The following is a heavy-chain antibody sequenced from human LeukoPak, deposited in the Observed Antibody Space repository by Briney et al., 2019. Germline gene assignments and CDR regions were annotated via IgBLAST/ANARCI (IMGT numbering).Heavy chain of an antibody. V-gene: IGHV1-46*01. CDR3: ARDPLRYDSSGDYYYYGMDV. CDR2: INPSGGST. Sequence: GASVKVSCKASGYTFTSYYMHWVRQAPGQGLEWMGIINPSGGSTSYAQKFQGRVTMTRDTSTSTAYMELSRLRSDDTAVYYCARDPLRYDSSGDYYYYGMDVWGQGTTVTVSS. D-gene: IGHD3-22*01. CDR1: GYTFTSYY. J-gene: IGHJ6*02.